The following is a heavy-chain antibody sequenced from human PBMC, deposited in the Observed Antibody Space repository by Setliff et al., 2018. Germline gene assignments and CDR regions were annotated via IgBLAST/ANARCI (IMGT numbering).Heavy chain of an antibody. J-gene: IGHJ6*03. D-gene: IGHD2-15*01. CDR1: GGTFSDYF. Sequence: PSETLSLTCGASGGTFSDYFWTWIRQSPGKGLEWIGEINHSGSSNYNPSLRSRVTVSVDTSRIHFSLKLRSVTAADTAVYYCARAPGRQDYHYMELWGKGTTVTVSS. CDR3: ARAPGRQDYHYMEL. CDR2: INHSGSS. V-gene: IGHV4-34*10.